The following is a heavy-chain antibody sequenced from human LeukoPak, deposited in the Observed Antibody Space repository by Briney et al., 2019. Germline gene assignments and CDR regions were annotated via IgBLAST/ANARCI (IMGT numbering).Heavy chain of an antibody. CDR3: ARDLEEYSSGWYVRGAFDY. CDR2: MNPNSGNT. CDR1: GYTFTSYD. Sequence: ASVKVSCKASGYTFTSYDINWVRQATGQGLEWMGWMNPNSGNTGYAQKFQGRVIMTRNTSISTAYMELSSLRSEDTAVYYCARDLEEYSSGWYVRGAFDYWGQGTLVTVSS. V-gene: IGHV1-8*01. J-gene: IGHJ4*02. D-gene: IGHD6-19*01.